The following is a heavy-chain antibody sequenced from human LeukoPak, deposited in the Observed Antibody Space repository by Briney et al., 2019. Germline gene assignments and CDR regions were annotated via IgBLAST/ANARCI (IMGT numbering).Heavy chain of an antibody. J-gene: IGHJ4*02. D-gene: IGHD2-15*01. V-gene: IGHV1-2*02. CDR2: INPNSGGT. Sequence: ASVKVSCKASGYTFTGYYMHWVRQAPGQGLEWMGWINPNSGGTNYAQKFQGRVTMTRDTSISTAYMELSRLRSDDTAVYYCARFSGGTSYFDYWGQGTLVTVSS. CDR3: ARFSGGTSYFDY. CDR1: GYTFTGYY.